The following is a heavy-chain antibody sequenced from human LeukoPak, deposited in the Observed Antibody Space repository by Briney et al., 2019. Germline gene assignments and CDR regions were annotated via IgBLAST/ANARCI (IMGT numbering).Heavy chain of an antibody. V-gene: IGHV3-9*01. Sequence: GGSLRLSCAASGFTFDDYAMHWVRQAPGKGLEWVSGISWNSGSIGYADSVKGRFTISRDNAKNSLYLQMNSPRAEDTALYYCAKSWAVAEFDYWGQGTLVTVSS. CDR1: GFTFDDYA. CDR2: ISWNSGSI. CDR3: AKSWAVAEFDY. J-gene: IGHJ4*02. D-gene: IGHD6-19*01.